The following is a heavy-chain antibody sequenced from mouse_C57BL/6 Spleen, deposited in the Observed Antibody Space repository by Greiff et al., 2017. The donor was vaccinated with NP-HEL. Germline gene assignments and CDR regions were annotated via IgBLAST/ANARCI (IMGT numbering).Heavy chain of an antibody. CDR3: ARGEVTTMDY. CDR1: GYSFTGYY. CDR2: INPSTGGT. J-gene: IGHJ4*01. D-gene: IGHD2-2*01. Sequence: EVQLHQSGPELVKPGASVKISCKASGYSFTGYYMNWVKQSPEKSLEWIGEINPSTGGTTYNQKFKAKATLTVDKSSSTAYMQLKSLTSEDSAVYYCARGEVTTMDYWGQGTSVTVSS. V-gene: IGHV1-42*01.